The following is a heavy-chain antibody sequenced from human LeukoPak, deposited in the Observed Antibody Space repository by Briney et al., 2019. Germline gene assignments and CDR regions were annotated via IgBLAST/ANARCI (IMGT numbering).Heavy chain of an antibody. CDR2: INPGGDNT. D-gene: IGHD5-24*01. CDR1: GYTFTKYY. CDR3: ARIRDGYNDAYDI. J-gene: IGHJ3*02. Sequence: ASVKVSCKAPGYTFTKYYIHWVRQAPGQGLEWMGLINPGGDNTNYAQNFQGRVTMTRDTSTSTVYMELSSLRSEDTAIYYCARIRDGYNDAYDIWGQGTVVTVPS. V-gene: IGHV1-46*01.